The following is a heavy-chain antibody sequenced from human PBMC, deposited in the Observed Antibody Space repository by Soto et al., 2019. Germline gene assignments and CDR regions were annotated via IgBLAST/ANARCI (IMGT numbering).Heavy chain of an antibody. CDR2: IYSGETT. CDR3: TRDGRGLGRLSLFEY. J-gene: IGHJ4*02. Sequence: GGSLRLSCAASGFNVNSDYMNWVRHPPGKGLEWVASIYSGETTYYADSVRGRFTISSDKSKNTLYFQLSSLRIEDTAVYYCTRDGRGLGRLSLFEYWGQGVLVTVSS. CDR1: GFNVNSDY. D-gene: IGHD2-21*02. V-gene: IGHV3-53*01.